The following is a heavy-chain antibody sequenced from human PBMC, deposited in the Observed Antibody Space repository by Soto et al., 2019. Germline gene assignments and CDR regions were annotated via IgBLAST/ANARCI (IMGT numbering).Heavy chain of an antibody. CDR3: ARAIVGATTTRRMYNWFDT. CDR2: INHSGST. V-gene: IGHV4-34*01. Sequence: SETLSLTCAVYGGSFSGYYWSWIRQPPGKGLEWIGEINHSGSTNYNPSLKSRVTISVDTSKNQFSLKLSSVTAADTAVYYCARAIVGATTTRRMYNWFDTWGQGTLVTVSS. D-gene: IGHD1-26*01. J-gene: IGHJ5*02. CDR1: GGSFSGYY.